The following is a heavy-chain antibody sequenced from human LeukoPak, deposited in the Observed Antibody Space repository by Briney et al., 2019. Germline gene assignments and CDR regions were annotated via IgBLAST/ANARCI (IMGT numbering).Heavy chain of an antibody. CDR3: AGGGNYFDY. CDR1: GGSFSGYY. CDR2: IYYSGST. V-gene: IGHV4-59*01. J-gene: IGHJ4*02. Sequence: KTSETLSLTCAVYGGSFSGYYWSWIRQPPGKGLEWIGYIYYSGSTNYNPSLKSRVTISVDTSKNQFSLKLSSVTAADTAVYYCAGGGNYFDYWGQGTLVTVSS. D-gene: IGHD6-13*01.